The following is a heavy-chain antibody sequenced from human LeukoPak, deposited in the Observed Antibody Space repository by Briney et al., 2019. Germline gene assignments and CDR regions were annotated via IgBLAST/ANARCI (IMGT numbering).Heavy chain of an antibody. D-gene: IGHD3-3*01. Sequence: QPGGSLRLSCAASGFTFSRFSMAWIRHAPGKGLEWVAQITVTGGVAAGNAYYRDSVKGRFTISRDNSKNTLYLEMNSLRAEDTAVYYCAKDDFGSVDHWGQGALVTISS. V-gene: IGHV3-23*01. CDR2: ITVTGGVAAGNA. CDR1: GFTFSRFS. CDR3: AKDDFGSVDH. J-gene: IGHJ4*02.